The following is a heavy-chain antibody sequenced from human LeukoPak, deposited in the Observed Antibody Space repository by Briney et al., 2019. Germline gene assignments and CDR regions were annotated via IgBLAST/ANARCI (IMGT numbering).Heavy chain of an antibody. CDR3: ARVASSGYYQLDY. J-gene: IGHJ4*02. CDR2: ISGSGGSS. V-gene: IGHV3-23*01. CDR1: GFTFSSYA. Sequence: QAGGSLRLSCAASGFTFSSYAVSWVRQAPGKGLEWAAAISGSGGSSYYADSVKGRFTISRDNSKNTLYLQMNSLRAEDTAVYYCARVASSGYYQLDYWGQGTLVTVSS. D-gene: IGHD3-22*01.